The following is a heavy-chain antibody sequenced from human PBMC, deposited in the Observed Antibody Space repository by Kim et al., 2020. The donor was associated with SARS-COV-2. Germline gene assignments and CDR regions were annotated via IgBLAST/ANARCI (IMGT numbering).Heavy chain of an antibody. CDR1: GGSVSSGGYY. CDR2: IYYSGST. Sequence: SDTLSLTCTVSGGSVSSGGYYWSWIRQHPGKGLEWIGYIYYSGSTYYNPSLKSRLTISKDTSKNQFSLKLTSVTAADTAVYYCARLWGGTTSEYDYYGMDVWGQGTTVTVSS. D-gene: IGHD2-2*01. CDR3: ARLWGGTTSEYDYYGMDV. J-gene: IGHJ6*02. V-gene: IGHV4-31*03.